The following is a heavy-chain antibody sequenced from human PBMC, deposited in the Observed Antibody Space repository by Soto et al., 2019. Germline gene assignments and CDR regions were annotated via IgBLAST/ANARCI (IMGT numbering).Heavy chain of an antibody. V-gene: IGHV4-59*01. J-gene: IGHJ3*01. Sequence: PSETLSLTCTVSGGYISSSYWSWIRQPPGKGLEWIGYIYYRGSTNYNPSLKSRVTISVDTSKNQFSLKLSSVTAAATAVLYCGRGGPYYWNYGRYDSFDFWGQGTMVTVSS. CDR3: GRGGPYYWNYGRYDSFDF. CDR2: IYYRGST. D-gene: IGHD1-7*01. CDR1: GGYISSSY.